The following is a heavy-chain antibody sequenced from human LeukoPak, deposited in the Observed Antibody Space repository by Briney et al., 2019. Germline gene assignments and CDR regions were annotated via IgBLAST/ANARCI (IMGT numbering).Heavy chain of an antibody. V-gene: IGHV3-23*01. CDR1: GFTFSSYA. D-gene: IGHD2-15*01. J-gene: IGHJ4*02. CDR3: AKTGGGFIVVLVAA. CDR2: ISGSGGST. Sequence: QPGGSLRLSCAASGFTFSSYAMSWVRQAPGKGLEWVSGISGSGGSTYHADSVKGRFTISRDNSKNTLYLQMNSLRAEDTALYYCAKTGGGFIVVLVAAWGQGTLVTVSS.